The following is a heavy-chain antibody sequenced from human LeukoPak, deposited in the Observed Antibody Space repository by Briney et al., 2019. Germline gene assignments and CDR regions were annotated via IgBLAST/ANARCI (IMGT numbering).Heavy chain of an antibody. J-gene: IGHJ4*02. CDR1: GFTFSSYG. D-gene: IGHD2-2*01. CDR3: ARVVRVTAPFDY. Sequence: GGSLRLSCAASGFTFSSYGMHWVRQAPGKGLEWVAVIWYDGSNKYYADSVKGRFTISRDNSKNTLYLQMNSLRAEDTAVYYCARVVRVTAPFDYWGQGTLVTVSS. V-gene: IGHV3-33*01. CDR2: IWYDGSNK.